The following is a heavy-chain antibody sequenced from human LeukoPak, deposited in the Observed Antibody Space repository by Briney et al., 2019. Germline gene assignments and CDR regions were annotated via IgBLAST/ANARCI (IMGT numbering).Heavy chain of an antibody. J-gene: IGHJ4*02. CDR1: GYTFTGYY. Sequence: ASVKVSCKASGYTFTGYYMHWVRQAPGQGLEWMGWINPNSGGTNYAQKFQGRVTMTRDTSISTAYMELSRLRSDDTAVYYCARLNYDILTGYYGYYFDYWGQGTLVTVSS. CDR2: INPNSGGT. D-gene: IGHD3-9*01. V-gene: IGHV1-2*02. CDR3: ARLNYDILTGYYGYYFDY.